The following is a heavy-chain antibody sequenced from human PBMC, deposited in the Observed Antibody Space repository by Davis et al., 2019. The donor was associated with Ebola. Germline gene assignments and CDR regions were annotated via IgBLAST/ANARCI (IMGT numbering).Heavy chain of an antibody. CDR3: TTRTAVTDVHAFDI. CDR2: VKSKTDGRPT. D-gene: IGHD6-19*01. V-gene: IGHV3-15*01. CDR1: GFTFSNVW. Sequence: GESLKISCAASGFTFSNVWMTWVRQAPGKGLECVGRVKSKTDGRPTDYAAPAKGRFTISRDDSKNTVYLQMNSLKIEDTAVYYCTTRTAVTDVHAFDIWGQGTMVTVSS. J-gene: IGHJ3*02.